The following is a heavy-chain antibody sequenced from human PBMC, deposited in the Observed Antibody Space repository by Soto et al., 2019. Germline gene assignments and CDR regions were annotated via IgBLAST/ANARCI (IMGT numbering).Heavy chain of an antibody. Sequence: ASVKVSCKASGYTFTSYGISWVRQAPGQGLEWMGWISAYNGITNYAQKLQGRVTMTTDTSTSTAYMELRSLRSDDTAVYYCARDKGVSGWYGTADYWGQGTLVTAPQ. V-gene: IGHV1-18*01. D-gene: IGHD6-13*01. CDR2: ISAYNGIT. CDR3: ARDKGVSGWYGTADY. J-gene: IGHJ4*02. CDR1: GYTFTSYG.